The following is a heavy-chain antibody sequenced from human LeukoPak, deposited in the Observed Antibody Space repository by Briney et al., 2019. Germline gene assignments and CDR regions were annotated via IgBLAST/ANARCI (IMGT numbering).Heavy chain of an antibody. CDR3: AIGGQWELLVPFDY. V-gene: IGHV3-23*01. J-gene: IGHJ4*02. CDR1: GCTFSSYA. Sequence: GGSLRLSCAAFGCTFSSYAMNWVRQAPGKGLEWVSAISGSGGSTYYADSVKGRFTISRDNSKNTLYLQMNSLRAEDTAVYYCAIGGQWELLVPFDYWGQGTLVTVSS. CDR2: ISGSGGST. D-gene: IGHD1-26*01.